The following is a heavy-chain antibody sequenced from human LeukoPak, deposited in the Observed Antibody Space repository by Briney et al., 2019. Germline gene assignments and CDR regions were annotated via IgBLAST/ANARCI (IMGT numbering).Heavy chain of an antibody. CDR3: AKGVTPYGSGNYDY. V-gene: IGHV3-53*01. Sequence: GGSLRLSCAASGFTVSSNYMSWVRQAPGKGLEWVSVIYSGGSTYYADSVKGRFTISRHNSKNTLYLQMNSLRAEDTAVYYCAKGVTPYGSGNYDYWGQGTLVTVSS. J-gene: IGHJ4*02. CDR2: IYSGGST. D-gene: IGHD3-10*01. CDR1: GFTVSSNY.